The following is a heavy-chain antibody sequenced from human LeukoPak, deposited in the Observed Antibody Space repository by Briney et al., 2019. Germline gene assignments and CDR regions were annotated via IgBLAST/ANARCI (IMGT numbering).Heavy chain of an antibody. CDR2: INHSGST. D-gene: IGHD3-3*01. Sequence: SETLSLTCAVYGGSFSGYYWSWIRQPPGKGLEWIGEINHSGSTNYNPSLKSRVTISVDTSKNQFSLKLSSVTAADTAVYYCARDSTITYYDFWSGLYYFDYWGQGTLVTVSS. CDR1: GGSFSGYY. CDR3: ARDSTITYYDFWSGLYYFDY. J-gene: IGHJ4*02. V-gene: IGHV4-34*01.